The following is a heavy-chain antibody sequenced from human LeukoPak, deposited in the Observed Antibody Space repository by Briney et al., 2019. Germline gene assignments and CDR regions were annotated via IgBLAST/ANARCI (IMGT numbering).Heavy chain of an antibody. D-gene: IGHD1-26*01. J-gene: IGHJ4*02. CDR2: INPAGSIR. CDR1: GLTFSTYW. V-gene: IGHV3-74*03. Sequence: GGSLRLSCAASGLTFSTYWMHWVRQAPGKGLAWVARINPAGSIRTYANSVQGRVTISRDTAKDTLFLQMNSLRAEDTAVYYCAREARVGGALQYWGQGTPVTVSS. CDR3: AREARVGGALQY.